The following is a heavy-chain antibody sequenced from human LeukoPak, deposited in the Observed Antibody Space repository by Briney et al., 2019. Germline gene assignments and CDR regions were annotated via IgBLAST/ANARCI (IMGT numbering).Heavy chain of an antibody. J-gene: IGHJ4*02. CDR2: ISAYNGNT. D-gene: IGHD3-10*01. V-gene: IGHV1-18*01. CDR1: GYTFTSYG. Sequence: ASVTVSCKASGYTFTSYGISWVRQAPGQGLEWMGWISAYNGNTNYAQRLQGRGTMTTDTSTSTAYMELRSLRSDDTAVYYCATAGSHGSGTSSDYWGQGTLVTVSS. CDR3: ATAGSHGSGTSSDY.